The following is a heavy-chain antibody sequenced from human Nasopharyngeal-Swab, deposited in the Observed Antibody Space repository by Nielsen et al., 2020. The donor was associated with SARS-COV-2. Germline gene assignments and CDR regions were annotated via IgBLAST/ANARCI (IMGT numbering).Heavy chain of an antibody. V-gene: IGHV3-33*01. J-gene: IGHJ4*02. CDR1: GFTFSSFG. Sequence: GESLKISCATSGFTFSSFGMHWVRQAPGKGLEWVAVMWSDERNTFYADSVKGRLTISRDNSKDTLYLQMNSLRTEDTAVYYCASANWGFPFDYWGQGTLVTVSS. D-gene: IGHD7-27*01. CDR3: ASANWGFPFDY. CDR2: MWSDERNT.